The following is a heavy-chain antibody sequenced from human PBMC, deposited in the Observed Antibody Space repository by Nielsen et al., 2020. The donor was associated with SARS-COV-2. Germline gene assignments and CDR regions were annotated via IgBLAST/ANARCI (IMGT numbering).Heavy chain of an antibody. CDR3: ASPDVDTAMVTLHWYFDL. CDR2: IYYSGST. D-gene: IGHD5-18*01. Sequence: SETLSLTCTVSGGSISSSSYCWGWIRQPPGKGLEWIGSIYYSGSTYYNPSLKSRVTITVDTSKNQFSLKLSSVTAADTAVYYCASPDVDTAMVTLHWYFDLWGRGTLVTVSS. CDR1: GGSISSSSYC. J-gene: IGHJ2*01. V-gene: IGHV4-39*01.